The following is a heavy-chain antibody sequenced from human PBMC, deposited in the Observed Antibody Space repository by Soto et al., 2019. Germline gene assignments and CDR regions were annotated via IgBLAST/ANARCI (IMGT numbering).Heavy chain of an antibody. CDR2: IYYSGST. Sequence: SETLSLTCTVSGGSISSSSYYWGWIRQPPGKGLEWIGSIYYSGSTYYNPSLKSRVTISVDTSKNQFSLKLSSVTAADTAVYYCASERVAPSYFDYWGQGTLVTVSS. CDR1: GGSISSSSYY. D-gene: IGHD5-12*01. CDR3: ASERVAPSYFDY. J-gene: IGHJ4*02. V-gene: IGHV4-39*07.